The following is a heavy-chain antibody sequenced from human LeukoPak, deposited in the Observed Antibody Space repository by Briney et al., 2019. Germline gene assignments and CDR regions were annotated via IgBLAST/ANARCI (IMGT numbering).Heavy chain of an antibody. CDR2: ISYDGSNK. V-gene: IGHV3-30*09. J-gene: IGHJ4*02. CDR3: AKAVAAAGTICNY. CDR1: GFTFSNYA. Sequence: GGSLRLSCAASGFTFSNYAMHWVRQAPGKGLEWVAVISYDGSNKYYADSVKGRFAISRDNSKNTLYLQVNSLRVDDTAIYYCAKAVAAAGTICNYWGQGTLVTVSS. D-gene: IGHD6-13*01.